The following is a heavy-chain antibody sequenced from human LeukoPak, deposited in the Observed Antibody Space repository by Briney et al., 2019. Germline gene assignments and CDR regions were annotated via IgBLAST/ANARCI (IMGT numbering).Heavy chain of an antibody. CDR2: ISYDGSNK. J-gene: IGHJ1*01. CDR1: GFTFSSYG. CDR3: AKDFVGATGYFQH. Sequence: GGSLRLSCAASGFTFSSYGMHWVRQAPGKGLEWVAVISYDGSNKYYADSVKGRFTISRDDSKNTLYLQMNSLRAEDTAVYYCAKDFVGATGYFQHWGQGTLVTVSS. D-gene: IGHD1-26*01. V-gene: IGHV3-30*18.